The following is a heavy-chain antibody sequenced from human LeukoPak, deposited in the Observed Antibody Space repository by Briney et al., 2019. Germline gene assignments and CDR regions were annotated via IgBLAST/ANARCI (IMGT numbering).Heavy chain of an antibody. J-gene: IGHJ4*02. Sequence: PGGSLRLSCAASGYTFSSYSMNWVRQAPGKGLEWVSSISSSSSYIYYADSVKGRFTISRDNAKNSLYLQMNSLRAEDTAVYYCARDLAAAGPFEFDYWGQGTLVTVSS. CDR2: ISSSSSYI. D-gene: IGHD6-13*01. CDR3: ARDLAAAGPFEFDY. CDR1: GYTFSSYS. V-gene: IGHV3-21*01.